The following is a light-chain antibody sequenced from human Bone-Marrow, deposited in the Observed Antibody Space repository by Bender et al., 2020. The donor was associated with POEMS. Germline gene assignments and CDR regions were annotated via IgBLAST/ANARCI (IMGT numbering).Light chain of an antibody. V-gene: IGLV2-11*01. Sequence: QSALTQPRSVSGSPGQSVTISCTGTSSDVGTYDYVSWYQQHPGKAPKLMIYEDTKRPSGVSNRFSGSKSANTASLTISGLLAEDEADYYCCSFGGSSNLRVFGGGTKLTVL. J-gene: IGLJ3*02. CDR2: EDT. CDR3: CSFGGSSNLRV. CDR1: SSDVGTYDY.